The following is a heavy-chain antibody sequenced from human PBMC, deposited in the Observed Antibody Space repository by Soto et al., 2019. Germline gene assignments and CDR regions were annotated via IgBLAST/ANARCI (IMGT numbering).Heavy chain of an antibody. Sequence: SETLSLTCTVSGGSISSYYWSWIRQPPGKGLEWIGELYPSGGTTYNPSLKNRVTISVDYSKNHLSLTLTSVTAADTAVYYCARGGNYGDYLSWFDPWGQGTLVTVSS. CDR2: LYPSGGT. J-gene: IGHJ5*02. CDR3: ARGGNYGDYLSWFDP. D-gene: IGHD4-17*01. V-gene: IGHV4-59*12. CDR1: GGSISSYY.